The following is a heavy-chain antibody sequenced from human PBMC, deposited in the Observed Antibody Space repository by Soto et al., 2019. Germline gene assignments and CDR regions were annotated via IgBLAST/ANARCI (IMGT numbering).Heavy chain of an antibody. Sequence: GSLRLSCAASGFTFSSYGMHWVRQAPGKGLEWVAVISYDGSNKYYADSVKGRFTISRDNSKNTLYLQMNSLRAEDTAVYYCAKGPSPLLRFLEWLYYFDYWGQGTLVTVSS. CDR1: GFTFSSYG. CDR2: ISYDGSNK. D-gene: IGHD3-3*01. J-gene: IGHJ4*02. CDR3: AKGPSPLLRFLEWLYYFDY. V-gene: IGHV3-30*18.